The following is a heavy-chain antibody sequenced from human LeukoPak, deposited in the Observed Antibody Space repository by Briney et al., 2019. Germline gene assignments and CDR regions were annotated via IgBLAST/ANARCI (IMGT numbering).Heavy chain of an antibody. Sequence: SETLSLTCAVYGGSFSGYYWGWIRQPPGKGLEWIGSMYYSGSTDHNPSLKSRVTISVDTSKNQFSLNLRSVTAADTAVYYCARHRAYCSGSKCYSVWFDPWGQGTLVTVSS. CDR1: GGSFSGYY. D-gene: IGHD2-15*01. J-gene: IGHJ5*02. CDR2: MYYSGST. CDR3: ARHRAYCSGSKCYSVWFDP. V-gene: IGHV4-39*01.